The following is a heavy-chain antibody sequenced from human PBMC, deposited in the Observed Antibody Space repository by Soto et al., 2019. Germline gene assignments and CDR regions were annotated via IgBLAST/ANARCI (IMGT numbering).Heavy chain of an antibody. Sequence: SETLSLTYTVSGGSISSYYWSWIRQPPGKGLEWIGYIYYSGSTNYNPSLKSRVTISVDTSKNQFSLKLSSVTAADTAVYYCATHVWFGLMDVWGKGTTVTVSS. CDR2: IYYSGST. CDR1: GGSISSYY. J-gene: IGHJ6*03. V-gene: IGHV4-59*01. D-gene: IGHD3-10*01. CDR3: ATHVWFGLMDV.